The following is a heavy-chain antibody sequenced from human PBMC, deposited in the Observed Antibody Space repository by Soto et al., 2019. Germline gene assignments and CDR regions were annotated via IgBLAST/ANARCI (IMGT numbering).Heavy chain of an antibody. CDR3: AADAVVPAANYYYYGMDV. J-gene: IGHJ6*02. V-gene: IGHV1-8*01. CDR1: GYTFTSYD. Sequence: ASVKVSCKASGYTFTSYDINWVRQATGQGLEWMGWMNPNSGNTGYAQKFQGRVTMTRNTSISTAYMELSSLRSEDTAVYYCAADAVVPAANYYYYGMDVWGQGTTVTVSS. D-gene: IGHD2-2*01. CDR2: MNPNSGNT.